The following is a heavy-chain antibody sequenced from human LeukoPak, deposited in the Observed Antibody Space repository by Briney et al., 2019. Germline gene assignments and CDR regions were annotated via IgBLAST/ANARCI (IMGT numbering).Heavy chain of an antibody. J-gene: IGHJ4*02. Sequence: ASVKVFCKASGYTFTSFGISWVRRAPGQGFVWVGWISAYNGNTNSAQKLQSRVTMTTDTTTSTAYMELRSLTSDDTAEYYCARDSTYSGSDFPDYWGQGTLVTVSS. D-gene: IGHD1-26*01. CDR1: GYTFTSFG. V-gene: IGHV1-18*01. CDR2: ISAYNGNT. CDR3: ARDSTYSGSDFPDY.